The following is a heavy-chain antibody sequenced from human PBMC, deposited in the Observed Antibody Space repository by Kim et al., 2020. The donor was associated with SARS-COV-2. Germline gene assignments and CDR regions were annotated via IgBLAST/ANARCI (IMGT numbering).Heavy chain of an antibody. CDR2: IKQDGNEK. CDR1: GFIFSDYW. Sequence: AGSLRLSCAASGFIFSDYWMTWVRQAPGKGLEWVATIKQDGNEKFYVDSVRGRFTISRDNAQKSLYLQMNSLRVEDTALYYCARGRASGTPRPYYFDYWGQGALVTVSS. J-gene: IGHJ4*02. CDR3: ARGRASGTPRPYYFDY. V-gene: IGHV3-7*03. D-gene: IGHD6-6*01.